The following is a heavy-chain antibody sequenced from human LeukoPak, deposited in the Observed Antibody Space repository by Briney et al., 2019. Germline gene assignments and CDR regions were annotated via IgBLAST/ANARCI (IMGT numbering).Heavy chain of an antibody. CDR3: AKLGEGGYSYDYLPYYFDY. CDR2: IRYDGSNK. J-gene: IGHJ4*02. Sequence: GGSLRLSCAASRFTFNNYGMHWVRQAPGKGLEWVAFIRYDGSNKYYADSVKGRFSISRDNSKNTLYLQMNCLRPEDTAVYYRAKLGEGGYSYDYLPYYFDYWGQGTLVTVSS. V-gene: IGHV3-30*02. CDR1: RFTFNNYG. D-gene: IGHD5-18*01.